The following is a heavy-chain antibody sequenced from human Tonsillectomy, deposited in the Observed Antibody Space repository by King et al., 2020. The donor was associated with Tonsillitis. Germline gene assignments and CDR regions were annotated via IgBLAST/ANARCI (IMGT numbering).Heavy chain of an antibody. CDR3: AKVGSGYDQAYYYYDMDV. D-gene: IGHD5-12*01. CDR2: ISGSGGST. J-gene: IGHJ6*02. V-gene: IGHV3-23*04. Sequence: VQLVESGGGLVQPGGSLRLSCAASGFTFSSYAMSWVRQAPGKGLEWVSAISGSGGSTYYADSVKGRFTISRDNSKNTLYLQMNSLRAEDTAVYYCAKVGSGYDQAYYYYDMDVWGQGTTVTVSS. CDR1: GFTFSSYA.